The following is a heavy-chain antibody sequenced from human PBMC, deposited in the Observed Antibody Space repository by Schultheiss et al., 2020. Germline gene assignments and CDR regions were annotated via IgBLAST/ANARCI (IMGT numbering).Heavy chain of an antibody. CDR3: ARASWDYYDSSGSLNAFDI. Sequence: GGSLRLSCAASGFTFSSYGMHWVRQAPGKGLEWVAVISYDGSNKYYADSVKGRFTISRDNSKNTLYLQMNSLRAEDTAVYYCARASWDYYDSSGSLNAFDIWGQGTMVTVSS. CDR1: GFTFSSYG. CDR2: ISYDGSNK. D-gene: IGHD3-22*01. J-gene: IGHJ3*02. V-gene: IGHV3-30*03.